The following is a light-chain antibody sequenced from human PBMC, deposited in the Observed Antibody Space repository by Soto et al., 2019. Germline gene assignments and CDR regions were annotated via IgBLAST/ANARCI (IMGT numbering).Light chain of an antibody. Sequence: QSVLTQPPSASGTPGQTVTISCSGSASNIGQNFVSWYQQRPGAAPKLLIYRNDQRPSGVPDRFSAFKSDSSASLAISDLQSEDEAVYYCAAWHEGREVRFVFGTG. CDR2: RND. V-gene: IGLV1-44*01. CDR3: AAWHEGREVRFV. J-gene: IGLJ1*01. CDR1: ASNIGQNF.